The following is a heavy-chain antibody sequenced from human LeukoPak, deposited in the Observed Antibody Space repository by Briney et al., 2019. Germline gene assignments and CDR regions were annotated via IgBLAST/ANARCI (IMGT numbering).Heavy chain of an antibody. CDR2: ISWNSGSI. J-gene: IGHJ3*02. CDR3: AKDMAIFGVVTGPGPGDAFDI. V-gene: IGHV3-9*01. D-gene: IGHD3-3*01. CDR1: GFTFDDYA. Sequence: GGSLRLSCAASGFTFDDYAMHWVRQAPGKGLEGVSGISWNSGSIGYADSVKGRFTISRDNAKNSLYLQMNSLRAEDTALYYCAKDMAIFGVVTGPGPGDAFDIWGQGTMVTVSS.